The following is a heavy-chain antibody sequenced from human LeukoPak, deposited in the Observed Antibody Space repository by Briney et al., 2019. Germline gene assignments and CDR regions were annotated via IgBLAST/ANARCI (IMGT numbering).Heavy chain of an antibody. CDR1: GGSISSSSYY. J-gene: IGHJ4*02. D-gene: IGHD3-16*02. CDR2: TYYSGFT. CDR3: ARTTSGGVIAIDY. V-gene: IGHV4-39*01. Sequence: PSETLSLTCTVSGGSISSSSYYWGWIRQPPGKGLEWIGSTYYSGFTYYNPSLKSRVTISVDTSKNQFSLKVSSVTAADTAVYYCARTTSGGVIAIDYWGQGTPVTVSP.